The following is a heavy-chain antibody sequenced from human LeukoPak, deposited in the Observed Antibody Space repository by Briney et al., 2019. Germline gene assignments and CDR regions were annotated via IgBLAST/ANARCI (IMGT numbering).Heavy chain of an antibody. CDR3: ARDNNRGGALDI. D-gene: IGHD1-14*01. CDR2: IRGSSSPI. V-gene: IGHV3-48*01. CDR1: RFTVSSYP. J-gene: IGHJ3*02. Sequence: GGSLRLSCAASRFTVSSYPMNWVRQAPGKGLEWVSYIRGSSSPIYYADSVKGRFIISRDNAKNSLYLQMNSLRAEDTAMYFCARDNNRGGALDIWGQGTMVTVSS.